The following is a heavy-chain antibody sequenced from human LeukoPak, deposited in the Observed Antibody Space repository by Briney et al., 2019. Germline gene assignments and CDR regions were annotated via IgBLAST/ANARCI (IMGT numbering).Heavy chain of an antibody. CDR1: GFTFSRHA. CDR2: ISGSGGST. Sequence: GWSLRLSCAASGFTFSRHAMNWVRQAPGTGLEWVSAISGSGGSTYSADSVKGRFTISRDNSKNTLYLQMNSLRAEDTAVYYCAKISSVAVIDYWGQGTPVTVSS. V-gene: IGHV3-23*01. D-gene: IGHD6-19*01. CDR3: AKISSVAVIDY. J-gene: IGHJ4*02.